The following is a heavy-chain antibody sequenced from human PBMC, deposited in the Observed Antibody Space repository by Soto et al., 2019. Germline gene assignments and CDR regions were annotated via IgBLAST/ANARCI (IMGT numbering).Heavy chain of an antibody. Sequence: ASVKVSCKASGYTFTSYAMHWVRQAPGQRLEWMGWINAGNGNTKYSQKFQGRVTITRDTSASTAYMELSSLRSEDTAVYYCARGMAAHYDSSGKLDYWGQGTLVTVSS. J-gene: IGHJ4*02. CDR2: INAGNGNT. V-gene: IGHV1-3*01. CDR1: GYTFTSYA. D-gene: IGHD3-22*01. CDR3: ARGMAAHYDSSGKLDY.